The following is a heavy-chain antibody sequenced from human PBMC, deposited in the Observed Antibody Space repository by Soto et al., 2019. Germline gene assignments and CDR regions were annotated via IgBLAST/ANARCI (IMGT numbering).Heavy chain of an antibody. D-gene: IGHD6-13*01. CDR3: ARIGFSYSSSWYYAFDI. CDR1: GGTFNNYV. Sequence: GASVKVSCKASGGTFNNYVMNWVRQAPGQGLEWMGGIIPIFGTANYAQKFRGRVTITADESTSTAYMELSSLRSEDTAVYYCARIGFSYSSSWYYAFDIWGQGTMVT. CDR2: IIPIFGTA. J-gene: IGHJ3*02. V-gene: IGHV1-69*13.